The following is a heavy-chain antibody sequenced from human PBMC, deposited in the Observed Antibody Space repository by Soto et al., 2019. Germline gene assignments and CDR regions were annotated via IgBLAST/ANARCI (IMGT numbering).Heavy chain of an antibody. V-gene: IGHV3-9*01. D-gene: IGHD3-10*01. CDR1: GFTFEDYT. Sequence: GGSLRLSCAASGFTFEDYTMHWVRQGPGKGLEWAARISWKSDSIDYADSVKGRFKISRDNAKNSLHLQMNNLTSKDTALYYCARGRGDDEYFDHWGQGALVTVSS. J-gene: IGHJ4*02. CDR3: ARGRGDDEYFDH. CDR2: ISWKSDSI.